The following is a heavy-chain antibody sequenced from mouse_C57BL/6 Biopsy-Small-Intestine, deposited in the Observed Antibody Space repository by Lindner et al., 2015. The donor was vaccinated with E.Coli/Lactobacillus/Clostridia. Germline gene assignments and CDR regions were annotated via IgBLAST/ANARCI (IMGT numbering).Heavy chain of an antibody. CDR2: IYPGGGYT. D-gene: IGHD1-3*01. J-gene: IGHJ3*01. CDR3: ARHEVDWGRFAY. V-gene: IGHV1-63*01. Sequence: VQLQESGAELVRPGTSVKMSCKASGYTFTNYWIGWAKQRPGHGLEWIGDIYPGGGYTNYNEKFKGKATLTADKSSSTVYMELSRLTSEDSAVYFCARHEVDWGRFAYWGQGTLVTVSA. CDR1: GYTFTNYW.